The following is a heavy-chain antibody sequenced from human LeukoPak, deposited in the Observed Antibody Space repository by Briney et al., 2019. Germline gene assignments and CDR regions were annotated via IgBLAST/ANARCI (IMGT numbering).Heavy chain of an antibody. CDR1: GGSISSSSYY. CDR2: IYYSGST. Sequence: SETLSLTCTVSGGSISSSSYYWGWIRQPPGKGLEWIGSIYYSGSTCYNPSLKSRVTISVDTSKNQFSLKLSSVTAAGTAVYYCARLVFGGDCPSFDYWGQGTLVTVSS. V-gene: IGHV4-39*01. CDR3: ARLVFGGDCPSFDY. D-gene: IGHD2-21*01. J-gene: IGHJ4*02.